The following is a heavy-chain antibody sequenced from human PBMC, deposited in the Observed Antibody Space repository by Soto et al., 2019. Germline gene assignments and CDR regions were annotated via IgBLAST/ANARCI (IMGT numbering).Heavy chain of an antibody. CDR3: AKDSSSSLLYFDY. D-gene: IGHD2-21*02. Sequence: VQLVESGGNLVQPGRSLRLSCAASGFIFDDYAMHWVRQPPGKGLEWVSGISWNSGSIGYADSVKGRFTISRDNAKKSLYLQMNSLRPEDTALYYCAKDSSSSLLYFDYWGQGTRVSVSS. CDR1: GFIFDDYA. V-gene: IGHV3-9*01. CDR2: ISWNSGSI. J-gene: IGHJ4*02.